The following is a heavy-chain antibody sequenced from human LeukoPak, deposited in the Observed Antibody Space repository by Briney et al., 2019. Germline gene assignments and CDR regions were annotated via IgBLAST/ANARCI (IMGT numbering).Heavy chain of an antibody. J-gene: IGHJ4*02. CDR3: ARDFFHGHCSGLTCFLLDS. CDR1: GYTFTSYG. Sequence: ASVKVSCKASGYTFTSYGITWVRQAPGQGLEWMGWISAYNGNTNYAQKFQGRLTMTTDTSTNTTYMELRSLRPDDTAVYYCARDFFHGHCSGLTCFLLDSWGQGSLVTVSS. D-gene: IGHD2-15*01. V-gene: IGHV1-18*01. CDR2: ISAYNGNT.